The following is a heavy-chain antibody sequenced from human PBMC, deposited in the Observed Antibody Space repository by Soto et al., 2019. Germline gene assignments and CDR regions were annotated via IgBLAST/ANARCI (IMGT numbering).Heavy chain of an antibody. Sequence: QVQLVQSGAAVKKPGASVILSCKTSGYTFTKYYIHWVRQAPGQGLEWMAIINPSNDERTYAQKFQDRVSVTRDTSTSSVNMELRSLKSDDTAVYYCAREEIGGRVSCYNHWGQGTLVTVSS. CDR2: INPSNDER. CDR1: GYTFTKYY. J-gene: IGHJ5*02. D-gene: IGHD2-15*01. CDR3: AREEIGGRVSCYNH. V-gene: IGHV1-46*01.